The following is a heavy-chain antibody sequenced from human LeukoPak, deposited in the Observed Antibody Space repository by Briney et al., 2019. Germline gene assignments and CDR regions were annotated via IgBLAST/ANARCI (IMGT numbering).Heavy chain of an antibody. J-gene: IGHJ3*02. CDR2: VSYSGSS. V-gene: IGHV4-59*12. CDR3: ASIHQVRGSHTFDI. CDR1: GGSISNYY. D-gene: IGHD3-10*01. Sequence: SETLSLTCTVSGGSISNYYWSWIRQPPGKRLEWIGYVSYSGSSSSNPSLESRVTMSVDTSKNQLSLKMTSVTAADTAVYYCASIHQVRGSHTFDIWGQGTMVTVSS.